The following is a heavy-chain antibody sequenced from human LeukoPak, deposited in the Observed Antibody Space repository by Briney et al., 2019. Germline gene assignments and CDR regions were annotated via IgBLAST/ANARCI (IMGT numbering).Heavy chain of an antibody. V-gene: IGHV1-2*02. CDR2: INPNSGGT. Sequence: GASVKVSCKASGYTFTGYYMHWVRQAPGQGLKWMGWINPNSGGTNYAQKFQGRVTMTRDTSISTAYMELSRLRSDDTAVYYCARGVIRSGWYPYSHYMDVWGKGTTVTISS. J-gene: IGHJ6*03. CDR1: GYTFTGYY. D-gene: IGHD6-19*01. CDR3: ARGVIRSGWYPYSHYMDV.